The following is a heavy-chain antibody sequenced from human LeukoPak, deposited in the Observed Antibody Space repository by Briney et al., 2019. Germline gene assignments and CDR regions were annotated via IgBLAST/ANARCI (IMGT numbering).Heavy chain of an antibody. V-gene: IGHV4-59*08. CDR2: ICNSETT. J-gene: IGHJ4*02. CDR3: ARHDGD. D-gene: IGHD4-17*01. CDR1: GGSITGNY. Sequence: SETLSLTCTVSGGSITGNYWSWSRQPPGKGLEWIGYICNSETTNYNPSLKSRVTISIDTSKNQFSLKLSSVTAADTAVYYCARHDGDWGQGILVTVSS.